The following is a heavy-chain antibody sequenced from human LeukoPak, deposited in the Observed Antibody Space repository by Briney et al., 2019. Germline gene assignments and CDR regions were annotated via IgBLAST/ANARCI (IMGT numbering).Heavy chain of an antibody. D-gene: IGHD6-19*01. CDR3: ARDGGAVAGTYYYYGMDV. CDR2: ISSSGSTI. Sequence: GGSLRLSCAASGFTFSDYYMGWIRQAPGKGLEWVSYISSSGSTIYYADSVKGRFTISRDNAKNSLYLQMSSLRAADTAVYYCARDGGAVAGTYYYYGMDVWGQGTTVTVSS. CDR1: GFTFSDYY. V-gene: IGHV3-11*01. J-gene: IGHJ6*02.